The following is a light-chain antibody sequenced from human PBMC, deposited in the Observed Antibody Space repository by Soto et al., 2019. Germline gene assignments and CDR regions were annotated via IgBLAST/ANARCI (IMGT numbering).Light chain of an antibody. CDR2: NTS. Sequence: EVVMTQSPATLSVSPGERATLSCRASRGVGSTLAWYQQKPGKTPRLLIYNTSTRATGVPARFIGSASGTEFTLTITSLQSEDFAVYYCQHYVNWTLTFGGGTRVENK. J-gene: IGKJ4*01. V-gene: IGKV3-15*01. CDR3: QHYVNWTLT. CDR1: RGVGST.